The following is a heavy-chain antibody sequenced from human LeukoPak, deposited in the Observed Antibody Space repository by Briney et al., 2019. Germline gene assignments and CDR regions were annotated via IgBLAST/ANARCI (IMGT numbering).Heavy chain of an antibody. V-gene: IGHV4-39*01. D-gene: IGHD2-2*02. CDR1: GGSNSSSSYH. J-gene: IGHJ5*02. CDR2: MFYGGNT. Sequence: SETLSLTCTVSGGSNSSSSYHWGWIRQPPGEGLEWIGSMFYGGNTYYNPSLKSRVTISVDTSKNQFSLKLSSVTVADTAVYYCARRSPPAAIFNWFDPWGQGTLVTVSS. CDR3: ARRSPPAAIFNWFDP.